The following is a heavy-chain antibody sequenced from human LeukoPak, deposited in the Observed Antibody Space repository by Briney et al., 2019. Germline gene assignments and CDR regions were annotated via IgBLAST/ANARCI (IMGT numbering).Heavy chain of an antibody. D-gene: IGHD3-10*01. CDR3: AREVRGSGSYYKSGGGPYYYYYYMDV. V-gene: IGHV4-61*02. J-gene: IGHJ6*03. CDR2: IYTSGST. Sequence: SETLSLTCTVAGGSISSGSYYWSWIRQPAGKGLEWIGRIYTSGSTKYNPSLKRRVTISGDTSKNQLSLKLSSVTAADTAVYYCAREVRGSGSYYKSGGGPYYYYYYMDVWGKGTTVTISS. CDR1: GGSISSGSYY.